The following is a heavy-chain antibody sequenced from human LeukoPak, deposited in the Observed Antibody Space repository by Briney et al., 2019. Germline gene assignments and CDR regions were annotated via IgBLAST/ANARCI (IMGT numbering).Heavy chain of an antibody. V-gene: IGHV1-8*03. CDR3: ATVRDVVPAAPRPNWFDP. CDR2: MNPNSGNT. J-gene: IGHJ5*02. D-gene: IGHD2-2*01. Sequence: ASVKVSCKASGYTFTSYDINWVRQATGQGLEWMGWMNPNSGNTGYAQKFQGRVTITRNTSISTAYMELSSLRSEDTAVYYCATVRDVVPAAPRPNWFDPWGQGTLVTVSS. CDR1: GYTFTSYD.